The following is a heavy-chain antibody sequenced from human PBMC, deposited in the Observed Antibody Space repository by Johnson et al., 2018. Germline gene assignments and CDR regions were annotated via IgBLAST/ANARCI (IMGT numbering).Heavy chain of an antibody. V-gene: IGHV1-3*01. CDR1: GYSFTNSG. CDR2: ISAGNGIT. CDR3: VASTPSYYMDV. Sequence: QVQLVQSGAEVKKPGASVKVSCKASGYSFTNSGMHWVRQAPGQRLEWMGWISAGNGITKYSEKFQGRVTITRDTSVSTAYMDLSSLRSEDTAVYYCVASTPSYYMDVWGTGTTVTVSS. J-gene: IGHJ6*03. D-gene: IGHD2-2*01.